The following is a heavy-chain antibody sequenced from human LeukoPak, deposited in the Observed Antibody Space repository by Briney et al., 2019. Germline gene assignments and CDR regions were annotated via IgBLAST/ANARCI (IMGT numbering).Heavy chain of an antibody. CDR3: AKCAAGTTFDY. CDR1: GFAFDDYA. D-gene: IGHD6-13*01. CDR2: ISWNSGSI. V-gene: IGHV3-9*01. J-gene: IGHJ4*02. Sequence: GGSLRLSCAASGFAFDDYAMHWVRQAPGKGLEWVSGISWNSGSIGYADSVKGRFTISRDNAKNSLYLQMNSLRAEDTALYYCAKCAAGTTFDYWGQGTLVTVSS.